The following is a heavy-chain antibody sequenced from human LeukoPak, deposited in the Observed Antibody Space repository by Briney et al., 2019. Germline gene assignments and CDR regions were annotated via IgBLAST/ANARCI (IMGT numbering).Heavy chain of an antibody. J-gene: IGHJ5*02. CDR3: AKEPLFDWLFPRFDP. D-gene: IGHD3-9*01. V-gene: IGHV3-74*01. CDR1: GFPFHTYW. Sequence: GGSLRLSCAASGFPFHTYWMHWVRQAPGKGVVWVSRINGDGTTTNYAESVKGRFTISRDNSKNTLYQQMNSLRAEDTAVYYCAKEPLFDWLFPRFDPWGQGTLVTVYS. CDR2: INGDGTTT.